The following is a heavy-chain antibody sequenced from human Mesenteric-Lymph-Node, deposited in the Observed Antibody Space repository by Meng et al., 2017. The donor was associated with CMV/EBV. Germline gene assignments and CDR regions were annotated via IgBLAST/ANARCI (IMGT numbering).Heavy chain of an antibody. CDR1: GGSISSYY. J-gene: IGHJ5*02. CDR3: VAYLVGIGGRGS. CDR2: IYYSGST. D-gene: IGHD1-26*01. V-gene: IGHV4-59*03. Sequence: SETLSLTCTVSGGSISSYYWSWIRQPPGKGLEWIGYIYYSGSTNYNPSLKSRVTISVDTSKNQFSLKLASVTAADTAVYFCVAYLVGIGGRGSWGQGTLVTVSS.